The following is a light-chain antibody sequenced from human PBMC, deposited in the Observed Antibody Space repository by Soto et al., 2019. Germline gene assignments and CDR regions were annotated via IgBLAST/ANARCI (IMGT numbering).Light chain of an antibody. CDR1: QSVLYSSKNKNY. J-gene: IGKJ2*01. CDR2: WAS. Sequence: DIVMTQSPDSLAVSLGERATINCKSSQSVLYSSKNKNYLAWYQQKPRQPPKLLIYWASTRESGVPDRFSGSGSGTDFTLTISSLQAEDVAVYYCQQYYSIPQTFGQGTKLEIK. V-gene: IGKV4-1*01. CDR3: QQYYSIPQT.